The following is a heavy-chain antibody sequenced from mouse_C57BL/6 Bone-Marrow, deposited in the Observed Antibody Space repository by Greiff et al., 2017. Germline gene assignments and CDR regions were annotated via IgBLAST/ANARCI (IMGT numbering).Heavy chain of an antibody. CDR3: ARQNYDYDVGFAY. CDR2: ISNLAYSI. D-gene: IGHD2-4*01. Sequence: EVQLVESGGGLVQPGGSLKLSCAASGFTFSDYGMAWVRQAPRKGPEWVAFISNLAYSIYYADTVTGRFTISRENAKNTLYLEMSSLRSEDTAMYYCARQNYDYDVGFAYWGQGTLGTVSA. V-gene: IGHV5-15*01. J-gene: IGHJ3*01. CDR1: GFTFSDYG.